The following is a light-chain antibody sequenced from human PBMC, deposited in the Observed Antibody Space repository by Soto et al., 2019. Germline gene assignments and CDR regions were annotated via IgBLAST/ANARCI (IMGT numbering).Light chain of an antibody. CDR2: RDD. CDR3: AAWDDSLSAVV. J-gene: IGLJ3*02. V-gene: IGLV1-47*01. CDR1: NSNIGTNS. Sequence: QAVVTQPPSASGTPGQRVTISCSGSNSNIGTNSVYWFQQLPGTAPKLLIYRDDQRPSGVPDRFSGSKSGTSASLAISGLRSEDEADYSCAAWDDSLSAVVFGGGTKLTVL.